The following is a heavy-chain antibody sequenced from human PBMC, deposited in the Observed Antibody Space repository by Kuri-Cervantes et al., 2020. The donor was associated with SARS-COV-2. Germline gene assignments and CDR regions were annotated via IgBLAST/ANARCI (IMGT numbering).Heavy chain of an antibody. Sequence: GESLKISCAASGFTFSSYGMHWVRQAPGKGLEWVAVICYDGSNKYYADSMKGRFTISRDNSKNTLYLQMNSLRAEDTAVYYCARDSQYYDFWSGYYPPYYYYGMDVWGQGTTVTVSS. J-gene: IGHJ6*02. D-gene: IGHD3-3*01. CDR2: ICYDGSNK. V-gene: IGHV3-33*01. CDR1: GFTFSSYG. CDR3: ARDSQYYDFWSGYYPPYYYYGMDV.